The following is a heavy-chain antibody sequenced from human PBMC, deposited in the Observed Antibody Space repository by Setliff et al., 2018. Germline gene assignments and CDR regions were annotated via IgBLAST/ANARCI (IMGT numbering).Heavy chain of an antibody. Sequence: SVKVSCKASGGTFGSYAISWVRQAPGQGLEWMGGIIPIFGTANYAQKFQGRVTITADESTSTAYMELSSLRSEDTAVYYCARVSEAAAAGFDYRGQGTLVTVSS. V-gene: IGHV1-69*13. CDR2: IIPIFGTA. CDR3: ARVSEAAAAGFDY. D-gene: IGHD6-13*01. J-gene: IGHJ4*02. CDR1: GGTFGSYA.